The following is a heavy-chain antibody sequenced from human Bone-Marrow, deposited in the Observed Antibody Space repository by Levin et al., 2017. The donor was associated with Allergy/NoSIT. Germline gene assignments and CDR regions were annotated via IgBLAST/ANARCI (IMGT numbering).Heavy chain of an antibody. CDR2: ISSGSGYI. J-gene: IGHJ4*02. Sequence: TSGGSLRLSCAASGFIFSDYYMSWVRQAPGKGLEWISYISSGSGYINYADSVKDRFTISRDNAKSALYLQMNSLRAEDTAVYYCARDLESRDILTGYYGQYDYWGQGTLVTVSS. CDR1: GFIFSDYY. V-gene: IGHV3-11*05. CDR3: ARDLESRDILTGYYGQYDY. D-gene: IGHD3-9*01.